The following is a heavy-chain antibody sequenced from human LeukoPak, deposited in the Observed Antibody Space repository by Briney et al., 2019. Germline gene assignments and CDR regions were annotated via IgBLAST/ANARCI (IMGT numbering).Heavy chain of an antibody. CDR1: GYTFTSYY. J-gene: IGHJ4*02. CDR3: ARDVRLLFDY. V-gene: IGHV1-46*01. Sequence: ASVKVFCKASGYTFTSYYMHWVRQAPGQGLEWMGIINPSGGSTSYAQKFQGRVTMTRDTSTSTVYMELSSLRSEDTAAYYCARDVRLLFDYWGQGTLVTVSS. CDR2: INPSGGST. D-gene: IGHD5-12*01.